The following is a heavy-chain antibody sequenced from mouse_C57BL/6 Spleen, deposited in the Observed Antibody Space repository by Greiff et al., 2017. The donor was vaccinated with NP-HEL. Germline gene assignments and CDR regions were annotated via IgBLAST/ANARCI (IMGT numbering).Heavy chain of an antibody. Sequence: QVQLQQPGAELVMPGASVKLSCKASGYTFTSYWMHWVKQRPGQGLEWIGEIDPSDSYNKYNQKFKGKSKLTVDKSSSTAYMQLRSLTSEDSAVYYCARSDYDEAMDYWGQGTSVTVSS. J-gene: IGHJ4*01. CDR2: IDPSDSYN. D-gene: IGHD2-4*01. CDR1: GYTFTSYW. V-gene: IGHV1-69*01. CDR3: ARSDYDEAMDY.